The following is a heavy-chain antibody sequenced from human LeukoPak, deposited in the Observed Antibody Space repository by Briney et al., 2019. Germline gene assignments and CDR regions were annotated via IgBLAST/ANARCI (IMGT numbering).Heavy chain of an antibody. CDR3: AREKRYDILTGSQGYFDY. J-gene: IGHJ4*02. V-gene: IGHV3-30-3*01. D-gene: IGHD3-9*01. Sequence: PGRSLRLSCAASGFTFSSYAMHWVRQAPGKGLEWVAVISYDGSNKYYADSVKGRFTISRDNSKNTLYLQMNSLRAEDTAVYYCAREKRYDILTGSQGYFDYWGQGTLVTVSS. CDR1: GFTFSSYA. CDR2: ISYDGSNK.